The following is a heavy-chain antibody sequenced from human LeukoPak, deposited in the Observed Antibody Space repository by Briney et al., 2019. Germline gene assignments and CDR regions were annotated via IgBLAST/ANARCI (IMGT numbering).Heavy chain of an antibody. V-gene: IGHV3-74*03. CDR1: GFPFSSHW. J-gene: IGHJ4*02. D-gene: IGHD6-13*01. CDR3: ARVGRITAASDIDY. Sequence: GGPLRLPCAVLGFPFSSHWLHWCRQAPGKGLGGVSRINSDGSDTKYADSVKGRFTISRDNAKNTLYLQMNSLRAEDTAVYYCARVGRITAASDIDYWGQGILVTVSS. CDR2: INSDGSDT.